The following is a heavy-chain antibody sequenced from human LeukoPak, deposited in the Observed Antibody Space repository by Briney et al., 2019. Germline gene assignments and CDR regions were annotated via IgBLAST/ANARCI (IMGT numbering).Heavy chain of an antibody. V-gene: IGHV4-39*01. CDR3: ARLTASGIAARPMGFDY. CDR2: IYYSGST. J-gene: IGHJ4*02. CDR1: GGSISSSSYY. Sequence: SETLSLTCTVSGGSISSSSYYWGWICQPPGKGLEWIGSIYYSGSTYYNPSLKSRVTISVDTSKNQFSLKLSSVTAADTAVYYCARLTASGIAARPMGFDYWGQGTLVTVSS. D-gene: IGHD6-6*01.